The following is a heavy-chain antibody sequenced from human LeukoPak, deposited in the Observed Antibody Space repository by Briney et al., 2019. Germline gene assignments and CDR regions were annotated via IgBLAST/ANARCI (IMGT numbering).Heavy chain of an antibody. CDR3: AKVLGRTTVTTEYYYYYGMDV. D-gene: IGHD4-17*01. V-gene: IGHV3-23*01. J-gene: IGHJ6*02. Sequence: PGGSLRLSCAASGFTFSSYAMSWVRQAPGKGLEWVSAISGSGGSTYYADSAKGRFTISRDNSKNTLYLQMNSLRAEDTAVYYCAKVLGRTTVTTEYYYYYGMDVWGQGTTVTVSS. CDR2: ISGSGGST. CDR1: GFTFSSYA.